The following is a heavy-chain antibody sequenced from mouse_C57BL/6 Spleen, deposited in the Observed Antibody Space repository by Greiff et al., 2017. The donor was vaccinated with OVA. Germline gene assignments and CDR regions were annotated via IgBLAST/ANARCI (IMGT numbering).Heavy chain of an antibody. J-gene: IGHJ3*01. V-gene: IGHV14-4*01. D-gene: IGHD1-1*01. Sequence: VQLNQSGAELVRPGASVKLSCTASGFNIKDDYMHWVKQRPEQGLEWIGWIDPENGDTEYDSKFQGKATITADKSSNTAYLQLSSLTSEDTAFYDCTTVDYYGSSPFAYWGQGTLVTVSA. CDR2: IDPENGDT. CDR3: TTVDYYGSSPFAY. CDR1: GFNIKDDY.